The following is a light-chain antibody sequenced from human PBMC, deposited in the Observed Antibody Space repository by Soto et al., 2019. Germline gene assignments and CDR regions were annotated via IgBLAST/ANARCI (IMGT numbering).Light chain of an antibody. CDR3: QQSYTAPLT. Sequence: DIQMTQSPSTLSGSVGDRVTITCRASQTISSWLAWYQQKPGKAPKLLIYKASTLKSGVPSRFSGSGSGTEFTLTISSLQPDDFATYHCQQSYTAPLTFGGGTKV. J-gene: IGKJ4*01. CDR1: QTISSW. V-gene: IGKV1-5*03. CDR2: KAS.